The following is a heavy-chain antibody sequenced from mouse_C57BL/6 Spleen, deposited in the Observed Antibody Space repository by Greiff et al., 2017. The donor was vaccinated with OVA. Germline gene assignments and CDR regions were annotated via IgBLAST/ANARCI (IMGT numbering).Heavy chain of an antibody. J-gene: IGHJ3*01. V-gene: IGHV1-69*01. CDR2: IDPSDSYT. Sequence: QVQLQQPGAELVMPGASVKLSCKASGYTFTSYWMHWVKQRPGQGLEWIGEIDPSDSYTNYNQKFKGKSTLTVDKSSSTAYMQLSSLTSEDSAVYYCARGGYDYDDAYWGQGTLVTVSA. CDR1: GYTFTSYW. CDR3: ARGGYDYDDAY. D-gene: IGHD2-4*01.